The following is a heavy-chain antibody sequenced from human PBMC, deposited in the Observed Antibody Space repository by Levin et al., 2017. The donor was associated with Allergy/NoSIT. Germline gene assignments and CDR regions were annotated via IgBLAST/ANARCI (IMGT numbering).Heavy chain of an antibody. Sequence: GESLKISCKGSGYSFTSYWIGWVRQLPGKGLEWMGIIYPGDSDTRYSPSFQGQVTISADKSISTAYLQWSSLKASDTAMYYCARHMSSVEGVTTNPTHYDYDYMDVWGKGTTVTVSS. V-gene: IGHV5-51*01. CDR2: IYPGDSDT. J-gene: IGHJ6*03. CDR3: ARHMSSVEGVTTNPTHYDYDYMDV. D-gene: IGHD5-12*01. CDR1: GYSFTSYW.